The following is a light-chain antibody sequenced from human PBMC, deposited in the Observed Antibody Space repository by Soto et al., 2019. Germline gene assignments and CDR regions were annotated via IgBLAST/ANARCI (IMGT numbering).Light chain of an antibody. Sequence: DIQMTQSPSSVSASVGDRVIITCRATRDISKWAAWYQQKPGRAPSLLIYAASNLQSGVPSRFSGSGSGTDFTLTISGLQPDDFATYYCQQSFTTPLTFGGGTKVEIK. CDR3: QQSFTTPLT. V-gene: IGKV1-12*01. CDR2: AAS. CDR1: RDISKW. J-gene: IGKJ4*01.